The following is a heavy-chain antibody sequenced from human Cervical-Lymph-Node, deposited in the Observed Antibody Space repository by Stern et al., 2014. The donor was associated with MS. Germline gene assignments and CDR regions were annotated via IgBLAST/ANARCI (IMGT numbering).Heavy chain of an antibody. D-gene: IGHD3-9*01. CDR3: AREARMQHDDILAGHGGKHYYFYGMDV. Sequence: EVQLVESGGGLVKPGRSLRLSCATSGFRFSAHSMHWVRQAPGKGLEWVGVIRSKPSGGTTEYAASVKDRFTISRDDSRSSAYLQLNTLTTEDTGVYYCAREARMQHDDILAGHGGKHYYFYGMDVWGQGTTVTVSS. CDR2: IRSKPSGGTT. J-gene: IGHJ6*02. V-gene: IGHV3-49*04. CDR1: GFRFSAHS.